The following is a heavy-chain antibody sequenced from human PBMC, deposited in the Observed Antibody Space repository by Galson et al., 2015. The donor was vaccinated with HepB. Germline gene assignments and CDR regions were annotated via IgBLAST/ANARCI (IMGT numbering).Heavy chain of an antibody. CDR3: AKGKYYDVLTGYYPFDY. V-gene: IGHV3-23*01. J-gene: IGHJ4*02. CDR1: GFTFSNYA. Sequence: SLRLSCAASGFTFSNYAMSWVRQVPGKGLERVSAIRGSGGSTYYADSVKGRFTISRDNSKNTLYLQMNSLRAEDTAVYYCAKGKYYDVLTGYYPFDYWSQGNLVTVSS. CDR2: IRGSGGST. D-gene: IGHD3-9*01.